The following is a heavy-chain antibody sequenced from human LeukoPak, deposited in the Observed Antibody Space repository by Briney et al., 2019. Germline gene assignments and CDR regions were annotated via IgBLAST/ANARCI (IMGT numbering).Heavy chain of an antibody. CDR1: GFTFSSYG. J-gene: IGHJ4*02. Sequence: PGRSLRLSCTASGFTFSSYGMHWVRQAPGKGLEWVAVISYDGSNKYYADSVKGRFTISRDNSKNTLYLQMNSLRAEDTAVYHCAKEGDRGWQWLEEYYFDYWGQGTLVTVSS. CDR3: AKEGDRGWQWLEEYYFDY. V-gene: IGHV3-30*18. D-gene: IGHD6-19*01. CDR2: ISYDGSNK.